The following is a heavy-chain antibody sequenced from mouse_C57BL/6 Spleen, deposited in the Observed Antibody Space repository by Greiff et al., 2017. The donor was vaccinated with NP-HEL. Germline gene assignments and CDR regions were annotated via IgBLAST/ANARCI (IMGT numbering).Heavy chain of an antibody. J-gene: IGHJ1*03. V-gene: IGHV1-20*01. CDR1: GYSFTGYF. Sequence: VQLQQSGPELVKPGDSVKISCKASGYSFTGYFMNWVMQSHGKSLEWIGRINPYNGDTFYNQKFKGKATLTVDKSSSTAHMELRSLTSEDSAVYYCARGGYGNWYFDVWGTGTTVTVSS. D-gene: IGHD2-1*01. CDR3: ARGGYGNWYFDV. CDR2: INPYNGDT.